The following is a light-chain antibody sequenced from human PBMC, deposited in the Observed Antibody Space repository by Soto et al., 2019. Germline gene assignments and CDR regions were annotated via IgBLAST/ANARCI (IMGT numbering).Light chain of an antibody. CDR3: QQYNNWRGT. CDR1: QSVSSSY. V-gene: IGKV3-15*01. Sequence: EIVLTQSPVTLSLSPGGRATLSCRASQSVSSSYLAWYQQKPGQAPRLLIDGASTRATGIPARFSGSGSGTEFTLTISSLQSEDFAVYYCQQYNNWRGTVGQGTKV. J-gene: IGKJ1*01. CDR2: GAS.